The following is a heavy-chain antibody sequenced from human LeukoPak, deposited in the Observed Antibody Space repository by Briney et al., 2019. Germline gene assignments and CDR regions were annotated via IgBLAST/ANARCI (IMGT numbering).Heavy chain of an antibody. D-gene: IGHD3-16*01. V-gene: IGHV1-2*04. Sequence: ASVKVSCTASGYTFTGYYMHWVRQAPGQGLEWMGWINPNSGGTNYAQKFQGWVTMTRDTSISTAYMELSRLRSDDTAVYYCARDLGDDRFDPWGQGTLVTVSS. CDR2: INPNSGGT. J-gene: IGHJ5*02. CDR1: GYTFTGYY. CDR3: ARDLGDDRFDP.